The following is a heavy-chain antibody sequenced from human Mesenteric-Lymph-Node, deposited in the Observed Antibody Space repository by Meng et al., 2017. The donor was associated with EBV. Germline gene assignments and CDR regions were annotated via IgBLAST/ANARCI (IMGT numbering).Heavy chain of an antibody. Sequence: QLQHQPWRAGLLAPSAPLSPTGEASGESFSGYRWSWIRQPPGKGLEYIGEISQSGDTTYNPSLKSRVTISVDRSRNQFSLKMASVTAADTAVYYCARGAIFGIVITYFDYWSQGTLVTVSS. CDR1: GESFSGYR. V-gene: IGHV4-34*01. D-gene: IGHD3-3*02. J-gene: IGHJ4*02. CDR2: ISQSGDT. CDR3: ARGAIFGIVITYFDY.